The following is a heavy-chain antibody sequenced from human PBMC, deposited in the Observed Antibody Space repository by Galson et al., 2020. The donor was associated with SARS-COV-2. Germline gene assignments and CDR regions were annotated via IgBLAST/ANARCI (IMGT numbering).Heavy chain of an antibody. V-gene: IGHV4-30-2*01. CDR1: GTSISSGSYS. D-gene: IGHD3-16*01. J-gene: IGHJ3*02. CDR2: ISHSGGT. Sequence: SETLSLTCAVSGTSISSGSYSWNWIRQPRGKGLEWIGYISHSGGTYYNPSLKSRVTISGDRSKNQFSLRLSSVTAAETAVYYCARLHYVVYAPGAWDTWGPGTRSTVAS. CDR3: ARLHYVVYAPGAWDT.